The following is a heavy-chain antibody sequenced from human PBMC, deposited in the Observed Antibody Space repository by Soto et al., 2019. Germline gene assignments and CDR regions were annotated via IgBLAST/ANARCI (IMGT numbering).Heavy chain of an antibody. CDR3: ARSIVVVTALDY. D-gene: IGHD2-21*02. Sequence: ASVKVSCKASGYTFTSYAMHWVRQAPGQRLEWMGWINAGNGNTKYSQKFQGRVTITRDTSASTAYMELSSLRFEDTVVYYCARSIVVVTALDYWGQGTLVTVSS. CDR1: GYTFTSYA. V-gene: IGHV1-3*01. J-gene: IGHJ4*02. CDR2: INAGNGNT.